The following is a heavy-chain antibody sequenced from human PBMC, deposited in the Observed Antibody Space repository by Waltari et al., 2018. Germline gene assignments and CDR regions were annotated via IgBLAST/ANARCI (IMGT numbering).Heavy chain of an antibody. Sequence: EVQLLESGGGLVQPGGSLRLSCAASGFTFSSYVIRWVRQAPGKGLEWVSVIRCSGGNTYYVDSVKGRFTISRDNSKNTLYLQMDSLRAEDTAVYHCAKKRSSGNYPFDYWGQGTLVTVSS. CDR2: IRCSGGNT. CDR1: GFTFSSYV. CDR3: AKKRSSGNYPFDY. V-gene: IGHV3-23*01. D-gene: IGHD3-10*01. J-gene: IGHJ4*02.